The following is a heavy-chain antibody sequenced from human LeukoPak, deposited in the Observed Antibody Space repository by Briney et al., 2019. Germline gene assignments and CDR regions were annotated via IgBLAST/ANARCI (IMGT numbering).Heavy chain of an antibody. V-gene: IGHV3-21*01. Sequence: GGSLRLSCAASGFTFSSYSMNWVRQAPGKGLEWVSSISSSSSYIYYADSVKGRFTISRDNAKNSLYLQMNSLRAEDTAVYHCARDPYGDYEYFDLWGRGTLVTVSS. CDR1: GFTFSSYS. D-gene: IGHD4-17*01. CDR2: ISSSSSYI. CDR3: ARDPYGDYEYFDL. J-gene: IGHJ2*01.